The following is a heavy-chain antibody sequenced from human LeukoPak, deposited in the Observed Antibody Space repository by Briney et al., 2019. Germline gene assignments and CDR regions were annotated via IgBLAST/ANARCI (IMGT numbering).Heavy chain of an antibody. D-gene: IGHD4-17*01. CDR2: VFYSGSN. Sequence: SETLSLTCSVSGGSIIGHWWSWIRQPPGKGLEWIGDVFYSGSNNYNPSLKSRLTISLDTSKNQFSLNLRSVTATDTAMYYCARRNTADASIDYWGQGTLVTASS. J-gene: IGHJ4*02. CDR3: ARRNTADASIDY. CDR1: GGSIIGHW. V-gene: IGHV4-59*08.